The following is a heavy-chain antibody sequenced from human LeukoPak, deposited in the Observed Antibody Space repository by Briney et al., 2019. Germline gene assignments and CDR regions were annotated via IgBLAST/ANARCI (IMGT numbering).Heavy chain of an antibody. CDR2: ISGSGGST. J-gene: IGHJ3*02. CDR1: GFTFSSYA. Sequence: GGSLRLSCAASGFTFSSYAMSWVRQAPGKGLEWVSAISGSGGSTYYADSVKGRFTISRDNSKNTLYLQMNSLRAEDTAVYYCAKDVGTTGTRPDAFDIWGQGTMDTVSS. CDR3: AKDVGTTGTRPDAFDI. V-gene: IGHV3-23*01. D-gene: IGHD1-1*01.